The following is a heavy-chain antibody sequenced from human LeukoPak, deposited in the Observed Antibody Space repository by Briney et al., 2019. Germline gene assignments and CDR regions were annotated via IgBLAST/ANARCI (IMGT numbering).Heavy chain of an antibody. V-gene: IGHV7-4-1*02. CDR3: AREATVTTYLVYNWFDP. Sequence: ASVTVSCTASGYTFTNYGMNWVRQAPGQGLEWMGWINTNTGNPTYAQGFTGRFVFSLDTSVSTAYLQISSLKAEDTAVYYCAREATVTTYLVYNWFDPWGQGTLVTVSS. J-gene: IGHJ5*02. CDR2: INTNTGNP. CDR1: GYTFTNYG. D-gene: IGHD4-17*01.